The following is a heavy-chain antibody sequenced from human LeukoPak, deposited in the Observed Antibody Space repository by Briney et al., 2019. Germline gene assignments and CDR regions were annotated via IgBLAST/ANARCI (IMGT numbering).Heavy chain of an antibody. J-gene: IGHJ4*02. CDR1: GFTFSSYG. CDR2: ISYDGSNK. CDR3: AKDLRGWSLNSPFDS. V-gene: IGHV3-30*18. D-gene: IGHD2-15*01. Sequence: GRSLRLSCAASGFTFSSYGMHWVRQAPGKGLEWVAVISYDGSNKYYADSVKGRFTISRDNSKNTLYLRVNSLRAEDTAMYYRAKDLRGWSLNSPFDSWGQGTLVTVSS.